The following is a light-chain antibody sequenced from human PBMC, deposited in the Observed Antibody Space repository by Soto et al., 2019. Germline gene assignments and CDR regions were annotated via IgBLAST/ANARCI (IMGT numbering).Light chain of an antibody. CDR3: SSYAGNDNLV. CDR2: DVT. Sequence: QSALTQPPSASGSPGQSVTISCTGTSSDVGRFNYVSWYQQHPGKAPKLILYDVTKRPSGVPDRFSGSKSVNTASLTVSGLQAEDEADYYCSSYAGNDNLVFGGGTKLPVL. CDR1: SSDVGRFNY. J-gene: IGLJ2*01. V-gene: IGLV2-8*01.